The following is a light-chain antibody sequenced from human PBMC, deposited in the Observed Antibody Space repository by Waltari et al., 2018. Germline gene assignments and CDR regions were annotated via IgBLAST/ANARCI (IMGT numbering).Light chain of an antibody. Sequence: EIMFTQSPGTLSLSPGERATLSCRAIQNINKYLAWYQHKPCQVPRLLIYDASSRATGIPDRFSGSGSGTDFSLNISRLEPEDFAVYYCQKYGSLPATFGQGTKVEIK. CDR1: QNINKY. J-gene: IGKJ1*01. CDR3: QKYGSLPAT. CDR2: DAS. V-gene: IGKV3-20*01.